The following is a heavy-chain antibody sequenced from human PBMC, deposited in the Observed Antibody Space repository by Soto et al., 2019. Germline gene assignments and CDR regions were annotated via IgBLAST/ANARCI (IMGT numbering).Heavy chain of an antibody. V-gene: IGHV4-59*08. CDR2: IYYSGST. D-gene: IGHD3-9*01. CDR1: YGNIGGYG. J-gene: IGHJ5*02. CDR3: ARSYYETLSSAHWFDP. Sequence: LTSSVAYGNIGGYGGSWIRQKPGKGLEWIGYIYYSGSTNYNPSLKSRVTISVDTSKNQFSLKLSSVTAADTAVYYCARSYYETLSSAHWFDPWGQGILVPVSS.